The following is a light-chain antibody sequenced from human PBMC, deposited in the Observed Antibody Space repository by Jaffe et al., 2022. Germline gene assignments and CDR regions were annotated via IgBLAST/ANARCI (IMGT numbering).Light chain of an antibody. CDR3: NSRDSSGNHRAL. J-gene: IGLJ2*01. Sequence: SSELTQDPAVSVALGQTVRITCQGDSLRSYYASWYQQKPGQAPVLVIYGKNNRPSGIPDRFSGSSSGNTASLTITGAQAEDEADYYCNSRDSSGNHRALFGGGTKLTVL. CDR1: SLRSYY. V-gene: IGLV3-19*01. CDR2: GKN.